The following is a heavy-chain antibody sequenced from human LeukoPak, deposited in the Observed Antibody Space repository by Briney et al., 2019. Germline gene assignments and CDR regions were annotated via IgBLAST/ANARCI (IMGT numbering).Heavy chain of an antibody. Sequence: EASVKVSCKASGYTFTSYYMHWVRQAPGQGLEWVGIINPRGGSASSAQKLQGRVTLTRDTSTSTVYMELSSLRSQDTAVYYCARDYHGSGSLTTFDYWGQGTLVTVSS. V-gene: IGHV1-46*01. CDR3: ARDYHGSGSLTTFDY. CDR2: INPRGGSA. CDR1: GYTFTSYY. J-gene: IGHJ4*02. D-gene: IGHD3-10*01.